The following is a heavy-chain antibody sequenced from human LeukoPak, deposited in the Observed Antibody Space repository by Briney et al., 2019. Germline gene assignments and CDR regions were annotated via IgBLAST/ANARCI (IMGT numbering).Heavy chain of an antibody. Sequence: PSETLSLTCAVYGGSFSGYYWSWIRQPPGKGLEWIGYIYYSGSTNYNPSLKSRVTISVDTSKNQFSLKLSSVTAADTAVYYCARDLQYSSSWFFDYWGQGTLVTVSS. CDR1: GGSFSGYY. D-gene: IGHD6-13*01. CDR3: ARDLQYSSSWFFDY. V-gene: IGHV4-59*01. CDR2: IYYSGST. J-gene: IGHJ4*02.